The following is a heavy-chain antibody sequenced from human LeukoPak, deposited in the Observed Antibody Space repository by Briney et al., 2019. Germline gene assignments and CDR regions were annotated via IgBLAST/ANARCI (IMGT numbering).Heavy chain of an antibody. D-gene: IGHD5-24*01. CDR2: IYYSGST. CDR1: GGSISSSSYY. CDR3: ASADGYKIDY. Sequence: PSETLSLTCTVSGGSISSSSYYWGWIRQPPGKGLEWIGSIYYSGSTYYNPSLKSRVTISVDTSKNQFSLKVSSVTAADTAVYYCASADGYKIDYWGQGTLVTVSS. V-gene: IGHV4-39*01. J-gene: IGHJ4*02.